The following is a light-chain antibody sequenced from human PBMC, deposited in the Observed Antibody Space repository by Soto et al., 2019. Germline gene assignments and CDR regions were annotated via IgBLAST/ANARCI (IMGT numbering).Light chain of an antibody. CDR1: QDISNY. CDR3: QKYNSAPHT. Sequence: DIQMTQSPSSLSASVGDRVTITCRTSQDISNYLAWYQQKPGKVLKLLIYAASTLQSGVPSRFSGGGSGTDFSLTISSLQPEDVATYYCQKYNSAPHTFGGGTKVEIQ. V-gene: IGKV1-27*01. J-gene: IGKJ4*01. CDR2: AAS.